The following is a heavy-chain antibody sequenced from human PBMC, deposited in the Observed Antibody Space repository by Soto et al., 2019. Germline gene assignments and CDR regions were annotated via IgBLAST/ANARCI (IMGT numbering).Heavy chain of an antibody. D-gene: IGHD1-26*01. Sequence: QVQLQESGPGLVKPSETLSLTCTVSGASVSSGNYYWSWIRQPPGKGLECLGYISYSGSTNYNPSPKSRVTISIDTSKNQFSLKLSSVTAADTAVYYCARGSGSYYAYWGQGTLVTVSS. CDR1: GASVSSGNYY. CDR3: ARGSGSYYAY. V-gene: IGHV4-61*01. J-gene: IGHJ4*02. CDR2: ISYSGST.